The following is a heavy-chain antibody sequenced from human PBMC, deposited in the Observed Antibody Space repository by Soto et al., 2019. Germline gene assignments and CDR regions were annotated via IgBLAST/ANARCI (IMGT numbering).Heavy chain of an antibody. V-gene: IGHV3-48*03. CDR2: ISSSGSTI. J-gene: IGHJ4*02. CDR1: GFTSSSYE. D-gene: IGHD1-26*01. Sequence: GGSLRLSCAASGFTSSSYEMNWVRQAPGKGLEWVSYISSSGSTIYYADSVKGRFTISRDNAKNSLYLQMNSLRAEDTAVYYCARETYSGSYTSLDYWGQGTLVTVSS. CDR3: ARETYSGSYTSLDY.